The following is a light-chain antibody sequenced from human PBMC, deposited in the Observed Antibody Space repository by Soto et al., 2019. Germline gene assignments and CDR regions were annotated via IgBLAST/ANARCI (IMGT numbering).Light chain of an antibody. CDR2: SNN. CDR3: AAWDDSLNGVV. V-gene: IGLV1-44*01. CDR1: SSNIGSNA. Sequence: QSVLTQPPSASGTPGQRVTISCSGSSSNIGSNAVSWYQQIPGAAPKLLMYSNNQRPSGVPDRFSGSKSGTSASLAISGLQSEDETDYYCAAWDDSLNGVVFGGGTKLTV. J-gene: IGLJ2*01.